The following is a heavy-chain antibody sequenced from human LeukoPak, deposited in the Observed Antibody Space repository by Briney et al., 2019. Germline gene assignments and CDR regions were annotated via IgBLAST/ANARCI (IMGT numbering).Heavy chain of an antibody. CDR2: IKQDGSEK. D-gene: IGHD3-22*01. CDR3: ARETYYYDSSGYYSSFDY. CDR1: GFTFSSYW. Sequence: GGSLRLSCAASGFTFSSYWMSWVRQAPGKGLEWVANIKQDGSEKYYVDSVKGRFTISRDNAKNSLYLQMNSLRAEDTAVYYCARETYYYDSSGYYSSFDYWGQGTLVTVSS. V-gene: IGHV3-7*01. J-gene: IGHJ4*02.